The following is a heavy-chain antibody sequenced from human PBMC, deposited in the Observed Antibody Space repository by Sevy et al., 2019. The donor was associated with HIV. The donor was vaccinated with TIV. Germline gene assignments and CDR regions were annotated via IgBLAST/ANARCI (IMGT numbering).Heavy chain of an antibody. CDR3: TTVGLRYYSGSSSYQGDWFDP. Sequence: ASVKVSCKVSGYTLTKLSIHWVRQAPGKGLEWMGEFAPQYGETIYAQRFHGRLTMTEDTSPDTAFMELSSLTSEDTAIYYCTTVGLRYYSGSSSYQGDWFDPWGQGTLVTVSS. J-gene: IGHJ5*02. V-gene: IGHV1-24*01. CDR2: FAPQYGET. D-gene: IGHD2-15*01. CDR1: GYTLTKLS.